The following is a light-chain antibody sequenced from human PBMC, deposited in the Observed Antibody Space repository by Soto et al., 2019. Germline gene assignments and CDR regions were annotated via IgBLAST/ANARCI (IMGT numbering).Light chain of an antibody. CDR1: SSNIESTYD. Sequence: QSVLTQPPSVSGAPGQRVTISCTGSSSNIESTYDVQWYQQLPGTAPKLLIHGNTNRPSGVPDRFSGSKSGTSASLAITGLQADDEADYYCQSYDDSLSVHYVFGTGTKVTVL. J-gene: IGLJ1*01. CDR3: QSYDDSLSVHYV. CDR2: GNT. V-gene: IGLV1-40*01.